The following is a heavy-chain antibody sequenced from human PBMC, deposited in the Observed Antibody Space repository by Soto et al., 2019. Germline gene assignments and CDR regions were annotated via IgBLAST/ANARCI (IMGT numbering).Heavy chain of an antibody. CDR2: TIPIFGTA. J-gene: IGHJ5*02. V-gene: IGHV1-69*13. D-gene: IGHD6-19*01. CDR1: GGTFSSYA. Sequence: SVKVSCKASGGTFSSYAISWVRQAPGQGLEWMGGTIPIFGTANYAQKFQGRVTITADESTSTAYMELSSLRSEDTAVYYCAREPYSSGWYEGHNWFDPWGQGTLVTVSS. CDR3: AREPYSSGWYEGHNWFDP.